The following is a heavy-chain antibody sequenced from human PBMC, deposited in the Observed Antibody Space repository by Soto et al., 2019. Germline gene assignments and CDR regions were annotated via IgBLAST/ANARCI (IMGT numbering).Heavy chain of an antibody. Sequence: QVQLVQSGAEEKKPGASVKVSCKASGYTFTSYAMHWVRQAPGQRLEWMGWINAGNGNTKYSQKGQGRVTITRDTAASTAYMQPSSLSSADTVVYYCATAVAVPADLDYRGQGTLVTVST. CDR3: ATAVAVPADLDY. CDR2: INAGNGNT. J-gene: IGHJ4*02. V-gene: IGHV1-3*05. D-gene: IGHD6-19*01. CDR1: GYTFTSYA.